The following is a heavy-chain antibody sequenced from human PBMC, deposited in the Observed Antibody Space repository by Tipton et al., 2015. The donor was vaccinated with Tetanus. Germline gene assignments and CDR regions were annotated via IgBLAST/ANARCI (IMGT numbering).Heavy chain of an antibody. J-gene: IGHJ6*02. V-gene: IGHV4-34*01. CDR1: GVSLTDYY. Sequence: LRLSCTVSGVSLTDYYWTWIRQPPGKGLEWIGEINHSGSAKYIPYLQSRATISVDTPKNKFSLNLSSVTAADTAVYYCARLILGRSKEVAGIRYYYYYGLDVWGQGTTVTVTS. CDR3: ARLILGRSKEVAGIRYYYYYGLDV. CDR2: INHSGSA. D-gene: IGHD6-19*01.